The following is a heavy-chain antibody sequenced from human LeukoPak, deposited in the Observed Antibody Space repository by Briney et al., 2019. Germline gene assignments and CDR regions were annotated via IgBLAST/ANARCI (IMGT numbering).Heavy chain of an antibody. D-gene: IGHD6-13*01. Sequence: GGSLRLSCAASGFTFSSYSMNWVRQAPGKGLEWVSYISSSSSTIYYADSVKGRFTISRDNAKNSLYLQMNSLRAEDTAVYYCARDENEFFVAAVPLHYYYYYMDVWGKGTTVTVSS. CDR3: ARDENEFFVAAVPLHYYYYYMDV. CDR1: GFTFSSYS. J-gene: IGHJ6*03. V-gene: IGHV3-48*01. CDR2: ISSSSSTI.